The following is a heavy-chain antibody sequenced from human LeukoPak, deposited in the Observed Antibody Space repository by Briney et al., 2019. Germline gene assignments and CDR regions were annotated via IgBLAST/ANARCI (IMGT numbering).Heavy chain of an antibody. CDR2: INPNSGGT. CDR3: ARGAQDIVLMVYAMYNWFDP. CDR1: GYTFTGYY. Sequence: ASVKVSCKASGYTFTGYYMHWVRQAPGQGLEWMGWINPNSGGTDYAQKFQGRVTMTRDTSISTAYMELSRLRSDDTAVYYCARGAQDIVLMVYAMYNWFDPWGQGTLVTVSS. D-gene: IGHD2-8*01. J-gene: IGHJ5*02. V-gene: IGHV1-2*02.